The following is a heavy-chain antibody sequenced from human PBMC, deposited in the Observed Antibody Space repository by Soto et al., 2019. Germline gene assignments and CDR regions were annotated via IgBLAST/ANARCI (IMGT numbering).Heavy chain of an antibody. CDR3: AKHRYYYDSSGYYHPIIDY. D-gene: IGHD3-22*01. Sequence: QVQLVESGGGVVQPGRSLRLSCAASGFTFSSYGMHWVRQAPGKGLEWVAVISYDGSNKYYADSVKGRFTISRDNSKNPLYLQMNSLRAEDTAVYYCAKHRYYYDSSGYYHPIIDYWGQGTLVTVSS. CDR2: ISYDGSNK. V-gene: IGHV3-30*18. CDR1: GFTFSSYG. J-gene: IGHJ4*02.